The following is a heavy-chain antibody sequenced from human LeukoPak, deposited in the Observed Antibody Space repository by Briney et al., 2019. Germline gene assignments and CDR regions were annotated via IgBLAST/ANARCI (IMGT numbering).Heavy chain of an antibody. CDR1: GYTFTGYY. V-gene: IGHV1-2*02. CDR3: ASDRLRGYSGYDFDH. CDR2: INPNSGGT. D-gene: IGHD5-12*01. J-gene: IGHJ4*02. Sequence: ASVKVSCKASGYTFTGYYMHWVRQAPGQGLEWMGWINPNSGGTNYAQKFQGRVTMTRDTSISTAYIELSRLRSDDTAVYYCASDRLRGYSGYDFDHWGQGTLVTVSS.